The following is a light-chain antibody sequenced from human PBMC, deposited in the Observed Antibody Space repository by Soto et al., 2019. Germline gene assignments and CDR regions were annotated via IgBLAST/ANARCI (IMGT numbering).Light chain of an antibody. CDR2: DAS. Sequence: EIVLTQSPATLSLSPGERATLSCRASQSVSTYLAWYQQKPGQAPRLLIYDASKRATGIPARFSGSGSGTDFTLTITSLAPEDFGVYYCQHRSNWPPTWTFGQGTKVDIK. CDR3: QHRSNWPPTWT. V-gene: IGKV3-11*01. CDR1: QSVSTY. J-gene: IGKJ1*01.